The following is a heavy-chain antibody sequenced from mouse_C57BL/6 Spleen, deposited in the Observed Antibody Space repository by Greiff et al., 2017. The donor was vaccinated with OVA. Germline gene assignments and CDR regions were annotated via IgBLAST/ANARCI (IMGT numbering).Heavy chain of an antibody. V-gene: IGHV1-54*01. CDR3: AREGAELYFDY. CDR2: INTGSGGT. D-gene: IGHD4-1*01. J-gene: IGHJ2*01. Sequence: VQLQQSGAELVRPGPSVKVSCKASGSAFTNYLIEWVKQRPGQGLEWIGVINTGSGGTNYNEKFKGKETLTADKSSSTAYMQLSSLTSEDSAVYVCAREGAELYFDYWGQGTTLTVSS. CDR1: GSAFTNYL.